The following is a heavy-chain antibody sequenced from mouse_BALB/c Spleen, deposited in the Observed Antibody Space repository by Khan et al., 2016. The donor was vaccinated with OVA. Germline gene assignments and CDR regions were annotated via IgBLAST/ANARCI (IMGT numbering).Heavy chain of an antibody. V-gene: IGHV2-6-4*01. Sequence: VKLKESGPGLVVPSQSLSITCTVSGFSLSSYNIHWVRQPPGKGLEWLGMIWGGGGTDYNSTLKSRLSISKDNSKRQVFSKMDSLQTEDTAMYYCARADYRYDGYYAMDYWGQGTSVTVSS. D-gene: IGHD2-14*01. CDR1: GFSLSSYN. CDR2: IWGGGGT. J-gene: IGHJ4*01. CDR3: ARADYRYDGYYAMDY.